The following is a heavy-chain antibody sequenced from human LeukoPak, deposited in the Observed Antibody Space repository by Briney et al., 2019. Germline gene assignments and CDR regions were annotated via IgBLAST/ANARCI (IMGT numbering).Heavy chain of an antibody. J-gene: IGHJ4*02. Sequence: SETLSLICAVYGGSFSGYYWSWIRQPPGKGLEWIGEINHSGSTNYNPSLKSRVTISVDTSKNQFSLKLSSVTAADTAVYYCARGVSGGTYYFDYWGQGTLVTVSS. CDR2: INHSGST. D-gene: IGHD6-19*01. V-gene: IGHV4-34*01. CDR1: GGSFSGYY. CDR3: ARGVSGGTYYFDY.